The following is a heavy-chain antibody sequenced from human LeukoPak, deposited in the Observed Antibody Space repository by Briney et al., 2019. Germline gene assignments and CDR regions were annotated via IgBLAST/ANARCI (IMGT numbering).Heavy chain of an antibody. J-gene: IGHJ4*02. V-gene: IGHV4-39*01. D-gene: IGHD6-19*01. Sequence: PSETLSLTCTASGGSISSSSYYWGWIRQPPGKGLEWIGSIYYSGSTYYNPSLKSRVTISVDTSKNQFSLKLSSVTAADTAVYYCARSTDQWLATYWGQGTLVTVSS. CDR1: GGSISSSSYY. CDR2: IYYSGST. CDR3: ARSTDQWLATY.